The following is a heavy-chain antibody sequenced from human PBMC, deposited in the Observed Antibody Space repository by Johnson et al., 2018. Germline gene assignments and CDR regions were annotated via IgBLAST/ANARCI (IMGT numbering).Heavy chain of an antibody. CDR1: GGSFSGYY. CDR2: INHSGNT. V-gene: IGHV4-34*01. Sequence: QVQLQQWGAGLLKPSETLSLTCAVYGGSFSGYYWSWIRQPPGKGLEWIGEINHSGNTNYSPSLKSRVTISVDTSKNQFSLKLSSVTAADTAVYYCARGRIVVIPAATISHFQYWGQGTLVTVSS. J-gene: IGHJ1*01. D-gene: IGHD2-2*01. CDR3: ARGRIVVIPAATISHFQY.